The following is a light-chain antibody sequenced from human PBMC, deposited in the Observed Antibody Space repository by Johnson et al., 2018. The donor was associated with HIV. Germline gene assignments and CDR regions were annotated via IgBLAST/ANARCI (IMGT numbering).Light chain of an antibody. CDR2: GNN. CDR3: GTWDSSLWIGF. V-gene: IGLV1-51*02. J-gene: IGLJ1*01. Sequence: QPVLTQPPSVSAAPGQKVTISCSGSSSNIGNNYVSWYQQLPGTAPKLLIYGNNKRPSGIPDRFSGSKSGTSATLGITGLQTGDEADYYCGTWDSSLWIGFFGTGTKVTVL. CDR1: SSNIGNNY.